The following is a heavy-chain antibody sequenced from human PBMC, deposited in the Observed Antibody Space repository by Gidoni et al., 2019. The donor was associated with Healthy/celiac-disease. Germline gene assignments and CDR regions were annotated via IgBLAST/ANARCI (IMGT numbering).Heavy chain of an antibody. CDR3: ARHAHHDYSTPRGFDP. V-gene: IGHV5-51*01. J-gene: IGHJ5*02. CDR1: GYSFTSYW. Sequence: EVQLVQCGAEGKKPGESLKISWKGSGYSFTSYWIGWVRQMPLKGLEWMGIIYPGDSDTSYSPSFQGQVTISAAKSISTAYLQWSSLKASDTAMYYCARHAHHDYSTPRGFDPWGQGTLVTVSS. CDR2: IYPGDSDT. D-gene: IGHD4-4*01.